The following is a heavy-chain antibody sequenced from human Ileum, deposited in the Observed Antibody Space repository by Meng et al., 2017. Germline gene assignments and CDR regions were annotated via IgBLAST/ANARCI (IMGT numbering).Heavy chain of an antibody. CDR3: AKPARGTYFTRDAFDF. J-gene: IGHJ3*01. Sequence: GGSLRLSCAASGFSFNTYGMSWVRQAPGKGLEWVSTISAGSESTYYADSVKGRFTISRDNSKNTLYLEVNSLRAEDTAVYYCAKPARGTYFTRDAFDFWGQGTVVTVSS. CDR2: ISAGSEST. V-gene: IGHV3-23*01. D-gene: IGHD1-26*01. CDR1: GFSFNTYG.